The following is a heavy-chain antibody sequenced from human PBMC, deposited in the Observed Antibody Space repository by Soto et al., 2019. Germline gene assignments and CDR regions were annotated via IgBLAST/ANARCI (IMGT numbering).Heavy chain of an antibody. D-gene: IGHD1-7*01. J-gene: IGHJ6*02. CDR3: ARLRTARVDWNFYYYGMDV. V-gene: IGHV1-69*06. Sequence: GPSVKVSCKASGGTFSSYAISWVRQAPGQGLEWMGGIIPIFGTADYAQKFQGRVTITADKSTSTAYMELSSLRSEDTAVYYCARLRTARVDWNFYYYGMDVWGQGTTVTVSS. CDR1: GGTFSSYA. CDR2: IIPIFGTA.